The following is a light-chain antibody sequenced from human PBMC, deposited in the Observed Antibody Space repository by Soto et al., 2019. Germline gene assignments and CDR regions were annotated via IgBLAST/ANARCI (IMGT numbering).Light chain of an antibody. J-gene: IGLJ2*01. Sequence: QPVLTQPPSVSGAPGQRVTISCTGSSSNIGAGYDVHWYQQVPGTAPKLLIHGNSNRPSGVPDRFSGSKSGTSASLAITGLQAEDEADYYCHSYDRSLSGSVFGGGTKVTVL. V-gene: IGLV1-40*01. CDR3: HSYDRSLSGSV. CDR2: GNS. CDR1: SSNIGAGYD.